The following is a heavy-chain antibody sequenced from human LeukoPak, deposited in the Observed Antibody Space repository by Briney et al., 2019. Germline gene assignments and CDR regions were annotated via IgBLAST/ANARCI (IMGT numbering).Heavy chain of an antibody. J-gene: IGHJ4*02. CDR3: ARADDYDSSEDY. D-gene: IGHD3-22*01. V-gene: IGHV3-30*03. CDR1: GFTFSSYG. Sequence: GGSLRLSCAASGFTFSSYGMHWVRQAPGKGLEWVAVISYDGSNKYYADSVKGRFTISRDNSKNTLYLQMNRLRAEDTAVYYCARADDYDSSEDYWGQGTLVTVSS. CDR2: ISYDGSNK.